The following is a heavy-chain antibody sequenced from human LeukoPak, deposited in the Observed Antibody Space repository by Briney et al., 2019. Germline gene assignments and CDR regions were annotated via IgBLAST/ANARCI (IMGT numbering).Heavy chain of an antibody. CDR2: MNPNSGNT. Sequence: ASVKVSCKASGYTFTSYDINWVRQATGQGLEWMGWMNPNSGNTGYAQKFQGRVTMTRNTSISTAYMELSSLRSADTAVYYCARVPPPTGYSSSWRRNFDYWGQGTLVTVSS. V-gene: IGHV1-8*01. J-gene: IGHJ4*02. CDR3: ARVPPPTGYSSSWRRNFDY. CDR1: GYTFTSYD. D-gene: IGHD6-13*01.